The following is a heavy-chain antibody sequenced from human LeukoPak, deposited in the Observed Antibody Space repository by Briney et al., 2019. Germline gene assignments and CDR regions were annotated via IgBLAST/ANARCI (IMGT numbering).Heavy chain of an antibody. V-gene: IGHV3-23*01. CDR1: GFTFGDYA. CDR3: AKEMVPRFGMVRGVISY. D-gene: IGHD3-10*01. Sequence: GGSLRLSCTASGFTFGDYAMSWVRQAPGKGLEWVSAISGSGGSTYYADSVKGRFTISRDNSKNTLYLQMNSLRAEDTAVYYCAKEMVPRFGMVRGVISYWGQGTLVTVSS. CDR2: ISGSGGST. J-gene: IGHJ4*02.